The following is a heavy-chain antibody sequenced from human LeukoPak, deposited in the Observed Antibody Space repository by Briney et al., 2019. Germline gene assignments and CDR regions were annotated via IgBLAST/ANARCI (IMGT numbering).Heavy chain of an antibody. D-gene: IGHD3-3*01. CDR3: AKEGPYYDFWSGYYRSSYFDY. CDR2: ISYDGSNK. CDR1: GCTFSSYG. J-gene: IGHJ4*02. V-gene: IGHV3-30*18. Sequence: GGSLRLSCAASGCTFSSYGMHWVRQAPGKGLEWVAVISYDGSNKYYADSVKGRFTISRDNSKNTLYLQMNSLRAEDTAVYYCAKEGPYYDFWSGYYRSSYFDYWGQGTLVTVSS.